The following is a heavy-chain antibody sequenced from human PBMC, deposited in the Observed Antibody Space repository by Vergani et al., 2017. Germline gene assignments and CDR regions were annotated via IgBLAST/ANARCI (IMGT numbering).Heavy chain of an antibody. J-gene: IGHJ6*02. CDR3: ARADGYSYGRDYYYYGMDV. CDR1: GGSISSSSYY. CDR2: IYYSGST. Sequence: QLQLQESGPGLVKPSETLSLTCTVSGGSISSSSYYWGWLRQPPGKGLEWIGSIYYSGSTYYNPSLKSRVTISVDTSKNQFSLKLSSVTAADTAVYYCARADGYSYGRDYYYYGMDVWGQGTTVTVSS. V-gene: IGHV4-39*01. D-gene: IGHD5-18*01.